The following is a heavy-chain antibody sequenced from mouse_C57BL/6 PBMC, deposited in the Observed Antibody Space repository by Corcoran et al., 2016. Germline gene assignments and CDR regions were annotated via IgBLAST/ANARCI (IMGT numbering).Heavy chain of an antibody. V-gene: IGHV1-76*01. D-gene: IGHD1-1*01. CDR2: IYPGSGNT. Sequence: QVQLKQSGAELVRPGASVKLSCKASGYTFTDYYINWVKQRPGQGLEWIARIYPGSGNTYYNEKFKGKATLTAEKSSSTAYMQLSSLTSEDSAVYCCASRDYYYGRRLAMDYWGQGTSVTVSS. CDR3: ASRDYYYGRRLAMDY. J-gene: IGHJ4*01. CDR1: GYTFTDYY.